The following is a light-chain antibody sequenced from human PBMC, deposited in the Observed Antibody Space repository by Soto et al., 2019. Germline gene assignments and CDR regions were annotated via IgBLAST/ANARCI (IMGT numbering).Light chain of an antibody. CDR2: AAS. CDR1: QSISNF. CDR3: QQSYSTPPVT. V-gene: IGKV1-39*01. Sequence: DIQMTQSPSSLSASVGDRVTITCRASQSISNFLNWYQQRPGKAPNLLIHAASTLQSGVPSRFSGRGSGTDFTLTISSLQPEDFATYYCQQSYSTPPVTFGQGTRLDIK. J-gene: IGKJ5*01.